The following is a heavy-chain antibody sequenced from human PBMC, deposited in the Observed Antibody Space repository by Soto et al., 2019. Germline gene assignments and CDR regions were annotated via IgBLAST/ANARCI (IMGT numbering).Heavy chain of an antibody. CDR1: GGSINSSNW. CDR2: IYHSGRT. V-gene: IGHV4-4*02. Sequence: SETLSLTSAVSGGSINSSNWWTWVHQPPGQGLEWIGEIYHSGRTNYNPSLKSRVTISIVTSKNQFSLKLASVTAADTAVYYCAGYYGSGSYYLDWFDPWGQGTLVTVSS. J-gene: IGHJ5*02. D-gene: IGHD3-10*01. CDR3: AGYYGSGSYYLDWFDP.